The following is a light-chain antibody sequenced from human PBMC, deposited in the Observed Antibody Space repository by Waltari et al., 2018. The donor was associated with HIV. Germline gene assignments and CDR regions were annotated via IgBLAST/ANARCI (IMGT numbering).Light chain of an antibody. J-gene: IGLJ3*02. CDR3: QSTDHDGTWV. V-gene: IGLV3-25*03. CDR1: ALPKKF. Sequence: SYKLTQTPSVSVSPGQTARIHCSRGALPKKFSSWYRQKPGQAPVLLTYKDIERPSGIPERISGSRSGTGVTLTISGVQAEDEADYYCQSTDHDGTWVFGGGTKLTVL. CDR2: KDI.